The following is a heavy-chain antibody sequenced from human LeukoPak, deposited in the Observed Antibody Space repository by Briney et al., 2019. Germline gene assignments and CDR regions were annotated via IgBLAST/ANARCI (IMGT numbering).Heavy chain of an antibody. CDR3: ARVLAVTQGDY. D-gene: IGHD4-17*01. Sequence: GASVKVCCEASGYTFTSYDINWVRQATGQGREWMGWMNPNSGNTGYAQKFQGRVTMTRNTSISTAYMELSSLRSEDTAVYYCARVLAVTQGDYWGQGTLVTVSS. CDR1: GYTFTSYD. CDR2: MNPNSGNT. V-gene: IGHV1-8*01. J-gene: IGHJ4*02.